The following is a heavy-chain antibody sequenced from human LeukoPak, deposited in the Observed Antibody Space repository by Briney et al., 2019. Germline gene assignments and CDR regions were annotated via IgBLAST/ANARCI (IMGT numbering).Heavy chain of an antibody. CDR3: ARRRRDGYSYFDY. Sequence: SETLSLTCTVSGGSISSYYWSWIRQPPGKGLEWIGYIYYSGSTNYNPSLKSRVTISVDTYKSQFSLRLSSVTAADTAVYFCARRRRDGYSYFDYWGQGTLVTVSS. V-gene: IGHV4-59*08. D-gene: IGHD5-24*01. J-gene: IGHJ4*02. CDR2: IYYSGST. CDR1: GGSISSYY.